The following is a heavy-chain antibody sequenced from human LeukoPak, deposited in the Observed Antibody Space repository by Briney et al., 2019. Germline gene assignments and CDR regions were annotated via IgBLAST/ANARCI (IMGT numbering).Heavy chain of an antibody. Sequence: SETLSLTRTVSGGSISSSSYFWRWVRKHPGRGLEWNGYIYYSGSTYYNPSLKSRVTISVDTSKNQFSLKLSSVTAADTAVYYCAREGQANWFDPWGQGTLVTVSS. CDR1: GGSISSSSYF. CDR2: IYYSGST. J-gene: IGHJ5*02. V-gene: IGHV4-31*03. CDR3: AREGQANWFDP.